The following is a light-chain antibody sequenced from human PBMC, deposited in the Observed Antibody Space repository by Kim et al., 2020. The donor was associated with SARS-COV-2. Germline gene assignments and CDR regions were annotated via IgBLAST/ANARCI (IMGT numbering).Light chain of an antibody. CDR2: AAS. CDR1: QSISSH. V-gene: IGKV1-39*01. Sequence: DIKMTQSPSSLSASVGDRVTITCRTTQSISSHLNWYQQKPGRAPKLLITAASTLQGGVPSRFSGSGAETDFNLTISSLQPEDFATYFCQQSYITPFTFGPGTKVDIK. CDR3: QQSYITPFT. J-gene: IGKJ3*01.